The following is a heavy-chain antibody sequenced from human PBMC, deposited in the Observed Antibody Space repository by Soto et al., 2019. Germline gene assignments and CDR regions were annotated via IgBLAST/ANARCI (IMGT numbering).Heavy chain of an antibody. CDR2: SIPIIGIA. CDR1: GGTFSSYT. J-gene: IGHJ6*03. Sequence: QVQLVQSGAEVKKPGSSVKVSCKASGGTFSSYTISWVRQAPGQGLEWMGRSIPIIGIANYAQKFQGRVTMTADKSTSTAYMELSSLRSEDTAVYYCARDRSGDYGDDDGGYYYYYYMDVWGKGTTVTVSS. CDR3: ARDRSGDYGDDDGGYYYYYYMDV. D-gene: IGHD4-17*01. V-gene: IGHV1-69*08.